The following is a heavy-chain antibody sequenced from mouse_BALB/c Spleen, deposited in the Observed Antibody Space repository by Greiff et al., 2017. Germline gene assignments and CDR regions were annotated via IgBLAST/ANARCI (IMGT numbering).Heavy chain of an antibody. V-gene: IGHV5-6-4*01. CDR3: TREGRIQTGGYFDY. Sequence: EVKLMESGGGLVKPGGSLKLSCAASGFTFSSYTMSWVRQTPEKRLEWVATISSGGSYTYYPDSVKGRFTISRDNAKNTLYLQMSSLKSEDTAMYYCTREGRIQTGGYFDYWGQGTTLTVSS. J-gene: IGHJ2*01. CDR1: GFTFSSYT. CDR2: ISSGGSYT.